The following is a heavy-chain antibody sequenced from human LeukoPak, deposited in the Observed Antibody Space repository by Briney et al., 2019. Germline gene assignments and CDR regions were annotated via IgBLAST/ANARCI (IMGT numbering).Heavy chain of an antibody. CDR3: ATYSSSLEYFHP. D-gene: IGHD6-13*01. J-gene: IGHJ1*01. CDR2: INYSGST. V-gene: IGHV4-59*01. CDR1: GGSIRGYY. Sequence: SSETLSLTCTVSGGSIRGYYWSWIRQPPGKGLEWIAYINYSGSTNYNPSLKSRVAMSVDTSKNQFSLKLSSVTAADTAVYYCATYSSSLEYFHPWGQGTLVTVSS.